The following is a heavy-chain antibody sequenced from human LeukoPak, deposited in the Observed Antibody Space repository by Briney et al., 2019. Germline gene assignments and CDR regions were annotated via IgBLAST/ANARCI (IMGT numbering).Heavy chain of an antibody. D-gene: IGHD3-10*01. J-gene: IGHJ4*02. V-gene: IGHV4-61*01. Sequence: SETLSLTCTVSGGSVSSGSYYWSWIRQPPWKGVEWIGYIYYSGSTNYNPSLKSRVTISVDTSKNQFSLKLSSVTTADTAVYYCARSHLWFGELLNYFDYWGQGTLVTVSS. CDR1: GGSVSSGSYY. CDR3: ARSHLWFGELLNYFDY. CDR2: IYYSGST.